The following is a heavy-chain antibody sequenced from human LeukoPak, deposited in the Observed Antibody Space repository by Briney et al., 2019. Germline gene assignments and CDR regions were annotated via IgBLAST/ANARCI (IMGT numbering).Heavy chain of an antibody. Sequence: PSETLSLTCTVSGGSISSYYWSCIRQPPGKGLEWIGYIYYSGSTNYNPSLKSRVTISVDTSKNQFSLKLSSLTAADTAVYYCARVREYCSGGSCYADFDYWGQGTLVTVSS. CDR1: GGSISSYY. V-gene: IGHV4-59*01. CDR3: ARVREYCSGGSCYADFDY. CDR2: IYYSGST. J-gene: IGHJ4*02. D-gene: IGHD2-15*01.